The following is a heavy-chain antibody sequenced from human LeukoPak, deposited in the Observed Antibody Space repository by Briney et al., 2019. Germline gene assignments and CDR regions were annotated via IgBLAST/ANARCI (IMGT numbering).Heavy chain of an antibody. V-gene: IGHV3-23*01. CDR3: AKGGSQYSSSWFSTFDY. J-gene: IGHJ4*02. Sequence: GGSLRLSCVGSGFTFGTYAMSWVRQAPGKGLERVSAISGSGGGTYYADSVKGRFTISRDNSKNALYLQINSLRAEDTAVYYCAKGGSQYSSSWFSTFDYWGQGTLVTVSS. CDR1: GFTFGTYA. CDR2: ISGSGGGT. D-gene: IGHD6-13*01.